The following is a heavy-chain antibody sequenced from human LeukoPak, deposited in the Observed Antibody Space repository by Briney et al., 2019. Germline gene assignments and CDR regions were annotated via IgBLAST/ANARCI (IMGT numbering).Heavy chain of an antibody. CDR2: IYTSGST. V-gene: IGHV4-4*07. Sequence: SETLSLTCTLSRCSLISYHRSGIRQPAGKGLEWIGRIYTSGSTNYNPSLKSRVTMSVDTSKNQFSLKLSSVTAADTAVYYCAKQIGRYELLNCFDPWGQGTLVTVSS. D-gene: IGHD2-2*01. CDR3: AKQIGRYELLNCFDP. J-gene: IGHJ5*02. CDR1: RCSLISYH.